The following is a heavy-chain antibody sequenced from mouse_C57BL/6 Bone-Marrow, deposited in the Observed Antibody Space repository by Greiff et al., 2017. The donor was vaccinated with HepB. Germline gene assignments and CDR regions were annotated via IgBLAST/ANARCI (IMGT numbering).Heavy chain of an antibody. CDR3: ARGDGYYGDY. CDR1: GYTFTSYW. D-gene: IGHD2-3*01. CDR2: IDPSDSYT. J-gene: IGHJ2*01. Sequence: QVQLQQPGAELVKPGASVKLSCKASGYTFTSYWMQWVKLRPGQGLEWIGEIDPSDSYTNYNQKFKGKATLTVDTSSSTAYMQLSSLTSEDSAVYYCARGDGYYGDYWGQGTTLTVSS. V-gene: IGHV1-50*01.